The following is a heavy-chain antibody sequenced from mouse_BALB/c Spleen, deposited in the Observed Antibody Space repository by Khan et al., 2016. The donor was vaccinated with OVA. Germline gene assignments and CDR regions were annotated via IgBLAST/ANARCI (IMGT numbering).Heavy chain of an antibody. D-gene: IGHD1-1*01. CDR3: KRSYYGSSGFDY. V-gene: IGHV1-15*01. Sequence: QVQLKESGAELVRPGASVTLSCKASGYTFTDYEMHWVKQTPVHGLEWIGAIDPETGGTAYNQTFKGKATLTADKSSSTAYMALRSLTSEDSAGYYCKRSYYGSSGFDYWGQGTTLTVSS. CDR2: IDPETGGT. J-gene: IGHJ2*01. CDR1: GYTFTDYE.